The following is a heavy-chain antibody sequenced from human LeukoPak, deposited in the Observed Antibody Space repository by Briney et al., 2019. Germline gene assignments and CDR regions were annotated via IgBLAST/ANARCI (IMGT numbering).Heavy chain of an antibody. CDR3: AKVDGSSSSRARFAY. CDR2: ISGSGGST. D-gene: IGHD6-6*01. J-gene: IGHJ4*02. V-gene: IGHV3-23*01. CDR1: GFTFSTYA. Sequence: GGSLRLSCAASGFTFSTYAMSWVRQAPGKGLEWVSAISGSGGSTYYADSVKGRFTISRDNSKNTLYLQMNSLRAEDTAIYYCAKVDGSSSSRARFAYWGPGTLVTVSS.